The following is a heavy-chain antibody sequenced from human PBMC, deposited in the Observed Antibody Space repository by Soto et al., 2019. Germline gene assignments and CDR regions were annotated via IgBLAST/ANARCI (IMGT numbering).Heavy chain of an antibody. D-gene: IGHD4-17*01. CDR2: INHSGST. Sequence: SETLSLTCAVYGGSFSSYYWTWIRQPPGTGLEWIGEINHSGSTNYNPSLKSRVTISVDRSKNQFSLKLSSVTAADTAVYYCARRYGQGFDYWGQGTLVTVSS. CDR1: GGSFSSYY. J-gene: IGHJ4*02. CDR3: ARRYGQGFDY. V-gene: IGHV4-34*01.